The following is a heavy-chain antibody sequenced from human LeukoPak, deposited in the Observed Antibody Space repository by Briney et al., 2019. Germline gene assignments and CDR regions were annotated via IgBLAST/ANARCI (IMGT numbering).Heavy chain of an antibody. CDR1: GGTFSSYA. D-gene: IGHD2-15*01. CDR2: IIPIFRTA. V-gene: IGHV1-69*05. J-gene: IGHJ4*02. Sequence: GASVKVSCKASGGTFSSYAISWVRQAPGQGLEWMGRIIPIFRTANYAQKFQGRVTITTDESTSTAYMELSSLRSEDTAVYYCASRGSGHYFDYWGQGTLVTVSS. CDR3: ASRGSGHYFDY.